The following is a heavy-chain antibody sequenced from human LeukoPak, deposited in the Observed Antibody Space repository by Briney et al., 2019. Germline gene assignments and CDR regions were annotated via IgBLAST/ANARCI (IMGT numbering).Heavy chain of an antibody. D-gene: IGHD4-11*01. Sequence: SETLSLTCTVSGGSISSGGYYWSWIRQHPGKGLEWIGYIYYSGSTYYNPSLKSRVTISVDTSKNQFSLRLSPVTAADTAVYYCARRAKLYDYGNLEWGQGTLVTVSS. CDR2: IYYSGST. CDR3: ARRAKLYDYGNLE. V-gene: IGHV4-31*03. J-gene: IGHJ4*02. CDR1: GGSISSGGYY.